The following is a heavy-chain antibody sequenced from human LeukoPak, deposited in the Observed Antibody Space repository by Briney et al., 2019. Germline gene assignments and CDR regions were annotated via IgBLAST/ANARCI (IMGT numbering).Heavy chain of an antibody. CDR1: GFTFSSYA. Sequence: GGSLRLSCAASGFTFSSYAMSWVRQAPGKGLEWVSAISGSGGSTYYADSVKGRFTISRDNSKNTVYLQMNSLRADDTAVYYCAADCSSTSCYKDWGQGTLVTVSS. V-gene: IGHV3-23*01. J-gene: IGHJ4*02. CDR3: AADCSSTSCYKD. CDR2: ISGSGGST. D-gene: IGHD2-2*02.